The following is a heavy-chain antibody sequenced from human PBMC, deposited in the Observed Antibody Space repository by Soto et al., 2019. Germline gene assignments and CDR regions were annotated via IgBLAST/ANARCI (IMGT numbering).Heavy chain of an antibody. D-gene: IGHD6-13*01. Sequence: SETLSLTCTVSGGSISSSSYYWGWIRQPPGKGLEWIGSIYYSGSTYYNPSLKSRVTISVDTSKNQFSLKLSSVTAADTAVYYCAISAGIAAAGHYYYGMDVWGQGTTVTVS. V-gene: IGHV4-39*01. CDR3: AISAGIAAAGHYYYGMDV. CDR1: GGSISSSSYY. CDR2: IYYSGST. J-gene: IGHJ6*02.